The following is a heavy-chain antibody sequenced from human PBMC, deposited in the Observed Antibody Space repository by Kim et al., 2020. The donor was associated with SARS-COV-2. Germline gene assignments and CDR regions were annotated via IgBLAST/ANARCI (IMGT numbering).Heavy chain of an antibody. CDR3: AKFGIADRWLQLRGYYYGMDV. J-gene: IGHJ6*02. CDR2: IYSGGSST. D-gene: IGHD5-12*01. Sequence: GGSLRLFCAASGFTFSSYAMSWVRQAPGKGLEWVSVIYSGGSSTYYADSVKGRFTISRDNSKNTLYLQMNSLRAEDTAVYYCAKFGIADRWLQLRGYYYGMDVWGQGTTVTVSS. CDR1: GFTFSSYA. V-gene: IGHV3-23*03.